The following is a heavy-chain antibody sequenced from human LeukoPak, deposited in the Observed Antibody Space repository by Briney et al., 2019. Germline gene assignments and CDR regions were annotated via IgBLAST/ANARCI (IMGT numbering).Heavy chain of an antibody. D-gene: IGHD1-26*01. J-gene: IGHJ3*02. CDR3: ARRPSGSYTLGAFDI. CDR2: IYFRGST. CDR1: GGSISSSPYY. V-gene: IGHV4-39*07. Sequence: SETLSLTCSVSGGSISSSPYYWGWIRQPPGKGLEWIGSIYFRGSTYYNTSLQSRVTISGDTSKNQFSLKLSSVTAADTAVYYCARRPSGSYTLGAFDIWGQGTMVTVSS.